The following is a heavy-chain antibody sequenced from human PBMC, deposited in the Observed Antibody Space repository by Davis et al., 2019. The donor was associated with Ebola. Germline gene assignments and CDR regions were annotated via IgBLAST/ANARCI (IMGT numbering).Heavy chain of an antibody. CDR3: ATGFRIVGAPMYLIAFDI. Sequence: ASVKVSCKVSGYTLTELSMHWVRQAPGKGLEWMGGFDPEDGETIYAQKFQGRVTMTEDTSTDTAYMELSSLRSEDTAVYYCATGFRIVGAPMYLIAFDIWGQGTMVTVSS. CDR2: FDPEDGET. J-gene: IGHJ3*02. V-gene: IGHV1-24*01. CDR1: GYTLTELS. D-gene: IGHD1-26*01.